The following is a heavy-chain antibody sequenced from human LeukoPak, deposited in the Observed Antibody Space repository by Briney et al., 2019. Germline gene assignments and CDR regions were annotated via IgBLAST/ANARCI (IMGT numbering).Heavy chain of an antibody. D-gene: IGHD6-19*01. Sequence: GGSLRLSCAASGFTFSSYAMHWVRQAPGKGLEYVSAISSNGGSTYYANSVKGRFTISRDNSKNSLYLQMNSLRAEDTAVYYCAKDSSGWIDAFDIWGQGTMVTVSS. CDR2: ISSNGGST. CDR3: AKDSSGWIDAFDI. V-gene: IGHV3-64*01. CDR1: GFTFSSYA. J-gene: IGHJ3*02.